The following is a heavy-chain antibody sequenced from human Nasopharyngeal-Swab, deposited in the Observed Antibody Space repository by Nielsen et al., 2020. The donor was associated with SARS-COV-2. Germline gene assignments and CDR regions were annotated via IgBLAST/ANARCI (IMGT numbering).Heavy chain of an antibody. Sequence: GESLKISCAASGFTFSSYAMSWVRQAPGKGLEWVSVISGSGGSTYYADSVKGRFTISRDNAKNSLYLQMNSLRAEDTAVYYCASGGYLDYWGQGTLVTVSS. CDR3: ASGGYLDY. CDR2: ISGSGGST. D-gene: IGHD6-19*01. CDR1: GFTFSSYA. J-gene: IGHJ4*02. V-gene: IGHV3-23*01.